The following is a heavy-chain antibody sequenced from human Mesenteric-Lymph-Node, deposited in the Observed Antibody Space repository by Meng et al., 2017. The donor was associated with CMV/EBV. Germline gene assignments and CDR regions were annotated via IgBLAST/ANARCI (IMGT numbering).Heavy chain of an antibody. CDR1: GFTFDEYA. CDR2: INWNSGDI. Sequence: SLKISCAASGFTFDEYAMHWVRQAPGKGLEWVSGINWNSGDIDYADSVKGRFTISRDNAKSSLYLQMNSLKPDDTAFYYCVKSLSPYDFWSGIDYWGQGTLVTVSS. D-gene: IGHD3-3*01. CDR3: VKSLSPYDFWSGIDY. V-gene: IGHV3-9*01. J-gene: IGHJ4*02.